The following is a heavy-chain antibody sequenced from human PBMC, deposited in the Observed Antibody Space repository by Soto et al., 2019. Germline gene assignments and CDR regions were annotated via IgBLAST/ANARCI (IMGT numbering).Heavy chain of an antibody. D-gene: IGHD2-21*02. CDR1: GGSISSYY. V-gene: IGHV4-59*01. Sequence: KTSETLSLTCTVSGGSISSYYWSWIRQPPGKGLEWIGYIYYSGSTNYNPSLKSRVTISVDTSKNQFSLKLNSVTAADTAVYYCASSGGCGGDCYWFDPWGQGTLVTVSS. J-gene: IGHJ5*02. CDR3: ASSGGCGGDCYWFDP. CDR2: IYYSGST.